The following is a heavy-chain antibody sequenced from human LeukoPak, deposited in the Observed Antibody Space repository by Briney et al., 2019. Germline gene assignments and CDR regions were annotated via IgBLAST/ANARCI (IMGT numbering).Heavy chain of an antibody. V-gene: IGHV3-30*02. D-gene: IGHD3-22*01. CDR2: IRYDGSNK. Sequence: QSGGSLRLSCAASGFTFSSYGMHWVRQAPGKGLEWVAFIRYDGSNKYYADSVKGRFTISRDNSKNTLYLHMNSLRAGDTAVYVCAAGYDRSGYPGGDYWGQGTLVTVSS. CDR1: GFTFSSYG. J-gene: IGHJ4*02. CDR3: AAGYDRSGYPGGDY.